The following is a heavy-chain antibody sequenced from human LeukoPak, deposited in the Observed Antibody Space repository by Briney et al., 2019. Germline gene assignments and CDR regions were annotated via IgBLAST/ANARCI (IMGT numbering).Heavy chain of an antibody. CDR2: IYHSGST. CDR1: GGSISSGGYY. V-gene: IGHV4-30-2*01. J-gene: IGHJ4*02. D-gene: IGHD1-14*01. CDR3: ATDRRYYFDY. Sequence: PSETLSLTCTVSGGSISSGGYYWSWLRQPPGKGLEWIGYIYHSGSTYYNPSLKSRVTISVDRSKNQFSLKLSSVTAADTAVYYCATDRRYYFDYWGQGTLVTVSS.